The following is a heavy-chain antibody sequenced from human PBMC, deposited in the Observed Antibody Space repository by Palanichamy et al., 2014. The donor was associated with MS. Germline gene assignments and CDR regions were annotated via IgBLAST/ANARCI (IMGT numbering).Heavy chain of an antibody. D-gene: IGHD2-2*01. CDR3: ARENIVVVPAAAGDYYYYYMDV. CDR2: INPNSGGT. CDR1: GYTFTGYY. J-gene: IGHJ6*03. Sequence: LVQSGAEVKKPGASVKVSCKASGYTFTGYYMHWVRQAPGQGLEWMGWINPNSGGTNYAQKFQGWVTMTRDTSISTAYMELSRLRSDDTAVYYCARENIVVVPAAAGDYYYYYMDVWGKGTTVTVSS. V-gene: IGHV1-2*04.